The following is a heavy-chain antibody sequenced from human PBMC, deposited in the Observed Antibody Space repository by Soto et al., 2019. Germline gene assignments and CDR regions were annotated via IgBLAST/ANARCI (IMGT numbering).Heavy chain of an antibody. CDR1: GYSFTSYW. D-gene: IGHD6-13*01. Sequence: EVQLVQSGAEVKKPGESLRISCKGSGYSFTSYWISWVRQMPGKGLEWMGRIDPSDSYTNYSPSFQGHVTISADKSISTAYLQWSSRKASDTAMYYCARASIAAAGGPDYYYYGMDVWGQGTTVTVSS. J-gene: IGHJ6*02. CDR3: ARASIAAAGGPDYYYYGMDV. V-gene: IGHV5-10-1*03. CDR2: IDPSDSYT.